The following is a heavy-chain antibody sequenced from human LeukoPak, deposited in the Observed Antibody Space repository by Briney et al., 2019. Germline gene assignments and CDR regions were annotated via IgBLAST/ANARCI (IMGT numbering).Heavy chain of an antibody. D-gene: IGHD2-21*02. J-gene: IGHJ6*03. Sequence: GSLRLSCAASGFTFSSYSMNWVRQPPGKGLEWIGSIYYSGSTYYNPSLKSRVTISVDTSKNQFSLKLSSVTAADTAVYYCASGPLAYCGGDCYPSYYMDVWGKGTTVTVSS. CDR3: ASGPLAYCGGDCYPSYYMDV. CDR2: IYYSGST. CDR1: GFTFSSYS. V-gene: IGHV4-39*07.